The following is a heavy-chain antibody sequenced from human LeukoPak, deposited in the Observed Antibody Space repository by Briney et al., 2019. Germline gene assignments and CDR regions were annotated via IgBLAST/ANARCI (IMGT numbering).Heavy chain of an antibody. V-gene: IGHV4-59*08. J-gene: IGHJ4*02. CDR3: ARRGYSSGFYYFDY. CDR1: GGSISSYY. D-gene: IGHD6-19*01. Sequence: SETLSLTCTVSGGSISSYYWSWIRQPPGQGLEWIGYIYYSGSTNYNPSLKSRVTISVDTSKNQFSLKLTSVTAADTAVYYCARRGYSSGFYYFDYWGQGTRITVSS. CDR2: IYYSGST.